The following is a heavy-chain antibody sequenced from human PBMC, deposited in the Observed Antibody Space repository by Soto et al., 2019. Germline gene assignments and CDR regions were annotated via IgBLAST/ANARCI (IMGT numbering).Heavy chain of an antibody. V-gene: IGHV3-23*01. CDR3: SNQRRYCSGATYTFDY. CDR2: ISANSGRT. CDR1: GFTFSSFA. J-gene: IGHJ4*02. Sequence: PGGSLRLSCVASGFTFSSFAMSWIRQAPGKGLEWVSGISANSGRTDYADSVKGRFTISRDNSKNTLYLQMNSLRAEDTAVYYCSNQRRYCSGATYTFDYWGQGTLVNVYS. D-gene: IGHD2-15*01.